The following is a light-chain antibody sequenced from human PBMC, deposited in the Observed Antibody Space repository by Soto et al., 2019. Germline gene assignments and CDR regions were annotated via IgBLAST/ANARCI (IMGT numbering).Light chain of an antibody. J-gene: IGLJ3*02. CDR2: EVS. V-gene: IGLV2-14*01. Sequence: QPALTQPASVSGSPGQSITISCTGTSSDVGGYKFVSWYQQHPGKAPKLMIYEVSNRPSGVSNRFSGSKSGNTASLTISGLQAEDEADYYCSSYTTSSTRVFGGGTKLTVL. CDR1: SSDVGGYKF. CDR3: SSYTTSSTRV.